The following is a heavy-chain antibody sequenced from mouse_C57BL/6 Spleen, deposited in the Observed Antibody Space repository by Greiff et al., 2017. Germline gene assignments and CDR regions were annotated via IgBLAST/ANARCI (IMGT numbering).Heavy chain of an antibody. CDR2: IDPSDSST. D-gene: IGHD1-1*01. CDR3: ARGITTVVEGVAY. Sequence: QVQLQQPGAELVKPGASVKLSCKASGYTFTSYWMQWVKQRPGQGLAWIGEIDPSDSSTNYNQKFKGKATLTVDTSSSTAYMQLSSLTSEDSAVYYCARGITTVVEGVAYWGQGTLVTVSA. V-gene: IGHV1-50*01. J-gene: IGHJ3*01. CDR1: GYTFTSYW.